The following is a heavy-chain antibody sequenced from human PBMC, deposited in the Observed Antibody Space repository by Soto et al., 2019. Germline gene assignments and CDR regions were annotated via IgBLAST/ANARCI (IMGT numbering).Heavy chain of an antibody. Sequence: GGSLRLSCTPSGFIVSHNYMSWVRQAPGTGLEWVSVIYSSGTTYYADSVKGRFTISRDDSKNTLYLQMNSLRAEDTAVYYCAKGGWFGELLQNWFDPWGQGTLVTVSS. J-gene: IGHJ5*02. CDR2: IYSSGTT. CDR3: AKGGWFGELLQNWFDP. CDR1: GFIVSHNY. V-gene: IGHV3-53*01. D-gene: IGHD3-10*01.